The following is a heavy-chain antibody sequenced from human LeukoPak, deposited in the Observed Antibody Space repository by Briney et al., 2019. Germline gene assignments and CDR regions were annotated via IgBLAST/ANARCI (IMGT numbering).Heavy chain of an antibody. V-gene: IGHV1-2*02. D-gene: IGHD3-22*01. Sequence: ASVKVSCKASGYSFTSHDINWVRQAPGQGLEWMGWINPNSGGTNYAQKFQGRVTMTRDTSISTAYMELSRLRSDDTAVYYCARDYYDSSGPDYWGQGTLVTVSS. J-gene: IGHJ4*02. CDR3: ARDYYDSSGPDY. CDR1: GYSFTSHD. CDR2: INPNSGGT.